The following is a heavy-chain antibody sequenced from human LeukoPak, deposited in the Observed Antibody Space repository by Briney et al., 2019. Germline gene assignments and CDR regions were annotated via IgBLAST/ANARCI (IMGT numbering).Heavy chain of an antibody. D-gene: IGHD3-9*01. V-gene: IGHV3-7*01. CDR3: AGGSGYLITS. Sequence: QPGGSLRLSCAASGFTFRSYWMNWVRQAPGKGLEWLAIIKQDGSEKHYKGSVEGRFTISRDNAKNSLHLQMNSLRAEDTAVCYCAGGSGYLITSWGQGTLVTVSS. CDR2: IKQDGSEK. CDR1: GFTFRSYW. J-gene: IGHJ5*02.